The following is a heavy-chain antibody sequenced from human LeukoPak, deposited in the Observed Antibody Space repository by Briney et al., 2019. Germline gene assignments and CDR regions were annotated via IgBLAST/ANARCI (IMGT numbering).Heavy chain of an antibody. CDR2: IYHSGTT. V-gene: IGHV4-4*02. J-gene: IGHJ3*02. CDR3: ARASDYGGPQDAFDI. Sequence: SETLSLTCAVSGGSISSNNWWSWVRPPPGKGLEWIGEIYHSGTTNYNPSLWSRVTMSVDRSKNQLSLNLTSVTAADTAVYYCARASDYGGPQDAFDIWGQGTMVTVSS. CDR1: GGSISSNNW. D-gene: IGHD4-23*01.